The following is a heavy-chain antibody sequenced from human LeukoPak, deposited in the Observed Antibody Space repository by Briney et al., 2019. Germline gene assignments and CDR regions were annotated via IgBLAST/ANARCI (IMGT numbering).Heavy chain of an antibody. V-gene: IGHV4-30-2*02. J-gene: IGHJ3*02. Sequence: SQTLSLTCTVSGGSISSGTYYWSWIRQPPGKGLEWIGYIYHSGSTYYNPSLKSRVTISVDTSKNQFSLKLSSVTAADTAVYYCASNDERTAHADAFDIWGQGTMVTVSS. CDR2: IYHSGST. D-gene: IGHD2-8*01. CDR1: GGSISSGTYY. CDR3: ASNDERTAHADAFDI.